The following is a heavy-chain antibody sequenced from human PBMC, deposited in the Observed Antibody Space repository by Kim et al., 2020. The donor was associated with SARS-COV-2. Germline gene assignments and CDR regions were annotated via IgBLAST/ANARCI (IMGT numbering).Heavy chain of an antibody. D-gene: IGHD5-12*01. CDR3: ARRGRDGYNYFDY. Sequence: YNPSPMRRVTRSGNTSKNQFSLKLRSVTAADTAVYYCARRGRDGYNYFDYWGQGTLVTVSS. J-gene: IGHJ4*02. V-gene: IGHV4-59*01.